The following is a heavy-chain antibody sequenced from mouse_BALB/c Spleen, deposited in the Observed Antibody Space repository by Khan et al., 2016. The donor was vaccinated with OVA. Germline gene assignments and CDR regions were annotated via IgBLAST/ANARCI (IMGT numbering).Heavy chain of an antibody. D-gene: IGHD1-1*01. CDR3: TRHGSSYDAMDY. Sequence: QVQLQQPGAELVRPGASVKLSCTASGYTFTNYFINWVKQRPGQGLEWIGNIYPSDGYTTYNQKFKDTATLTVDKSSSTAYMHLSSPTSDDSAVYYCTRHGSSYDAMDYWGQGTSVTVSA. J-gene: IGHJ4*01. V-gene: IGHV1-69*02. CDR1: GYTFTNYF. CDR2: IYPSDGYT.